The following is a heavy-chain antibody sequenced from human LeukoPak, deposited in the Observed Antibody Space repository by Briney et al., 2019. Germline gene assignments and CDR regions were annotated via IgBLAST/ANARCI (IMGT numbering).Heavy chain of an antibody. V-gene: IGHV4-34*01. Sequence: SETLSLTCAVYGGSFSGYYWSWIRQPPGKGLEWIGEINHSGSTNYNPSLKSRVTISVDTSKNQFSLKLSSVTAADTAVYYCARVSSNSSSWYLDYWGQGTLLTVSS. D-gene: IGHD6-13*01. CDR1: GGSFSGYY. J-gene: IGHJ4*02. CDR3: ARVSSNSSSWYLDY. CDR2: INHSGST.